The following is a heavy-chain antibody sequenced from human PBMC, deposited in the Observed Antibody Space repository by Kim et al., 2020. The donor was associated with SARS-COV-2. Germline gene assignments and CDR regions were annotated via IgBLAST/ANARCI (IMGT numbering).Heavy chain of an antibody. CDR3: ARGRYGGTPVKD. V-gene: IGHV4-31*03. J-gene: IGHJ4*02. D-gene: IGHD2-15*01. CDR2: IYYSGST. Sequence: SETLSLTCTVSGGSISSGGYYWSWIRQHPGKGLEWIGYIYYSGSTYYNPSLKSRVTISVDTSKNQFSLKLSSVTAADTAVYYCARGRYGGTPVKDWGQGTLVTVSS. CDR1: GGSISSGGYY.